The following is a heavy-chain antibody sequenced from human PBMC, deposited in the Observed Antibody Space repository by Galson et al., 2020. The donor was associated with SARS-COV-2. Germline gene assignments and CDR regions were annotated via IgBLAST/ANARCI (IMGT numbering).Heavy chain of an antibody. CDR3: ARDLAFGVVVVADGFDY. V-gene: IGHV3-30*03. Sequence: SCAASGFTFSSYGMHWVRPAPGKGLEWVAVISYDGSNKYYADSVKGRFTISRDNSKNTLYLQMNSLRAEDTAVYYCARDLAFGVVVVADGFDYWGQGTLVTVSS. CDR1: GFTFSSYG. J-gene: IGHJ4*02. D-gene: IGHD2-15*01. CDR2: ISYDGSNK.